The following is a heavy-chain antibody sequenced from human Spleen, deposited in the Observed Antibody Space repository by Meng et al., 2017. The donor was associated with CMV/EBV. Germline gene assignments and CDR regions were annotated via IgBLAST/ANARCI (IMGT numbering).Heavy chain of an antibody. D-gene: IGHD3-22*01. J-gene: IGHJ4*02. V-gene: IGHV4-34*01. Sequence: SQTLSLTCAVYGGSFSGYYLSWIRQSPGKGLEWIGEINNSGSTNYIPALRSRVTISLDTSNKQVSLRLTSVTAADTAVYYCAREFLHSGGYYAFDYWGPGALVTVFS. CDR3: AREFLHSGGYYAFDY. CDR1: GGSFSGYY. CDR2: INNSGST.